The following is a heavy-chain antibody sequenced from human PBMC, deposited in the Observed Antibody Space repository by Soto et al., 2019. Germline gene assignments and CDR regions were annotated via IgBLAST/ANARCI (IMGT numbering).Heavy chain of an antibody. V-gene: IGHV4-61*08. D-gene: IGHD5-18*01. CDR3: ARDNGYSYGYTLDH. CDR1: GDSISSGDYY. Sequence: SETLSLTCTVSGDSISSGDYYWSWVRQSPGKGLEWIGCIYYSGSTNYNPSLKSRVTISVDTSKNQFSLKLSSVTAADTAVYYCARDNGYSYGYTLDHWGQGTLVTVSS. CDR2: IYYSGST. J-gene: IGHJ4*02.